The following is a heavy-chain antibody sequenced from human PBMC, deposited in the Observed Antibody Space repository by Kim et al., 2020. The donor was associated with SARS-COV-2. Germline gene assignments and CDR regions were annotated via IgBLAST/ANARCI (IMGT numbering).Heavy chain of an antibody. V-gene: IGHV3-11*05. CDR3: VGVAVGASSWYYFDS. J-gene: IGHJ4*02. Sequence: GSLKGPFTIPRDNAENSLYLEMNSLRPEDTAVYYCVGVAVGASSWYYFDSWGQGTLVTVSS. D-gene: IGHD6-13*01.